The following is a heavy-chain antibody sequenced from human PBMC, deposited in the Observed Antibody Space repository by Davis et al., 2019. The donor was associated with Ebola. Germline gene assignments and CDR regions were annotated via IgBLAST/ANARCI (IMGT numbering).Heavy chain of an antibody. V-gene: IGHV3-74*01. CDR1: GFTFSSYW. Sequence: HTGGSLRLSCAASGFTFSSYWMHWVRQAPGKGLAWVSRINSDGSSTSYADSVKGRFTISRDNAKNTLYLQMNSLRAEDTAVYYCARSLKGASVSTYYGMDVWGQGTTVTVSS. J-gene: IGHJ6*02. CDR2: INSDGSST. D-gene: IGHD3-16*02. CDR3: ARSLKGASVSTYYGMDV.